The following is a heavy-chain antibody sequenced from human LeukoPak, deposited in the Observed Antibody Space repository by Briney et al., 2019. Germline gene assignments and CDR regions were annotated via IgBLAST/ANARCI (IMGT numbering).Heavy chain of an antibody. J-gene: IGHJ4*02. CDR2: IWYDGSNK. CDR3: ARDGIAAAGTLDY. Sequence: SGGSLRLSCAASGFTFSSYGMHWVRQAPGKGLEWVAVIWYDGSNKYYADSVKGRLIISRDNSKNTLYLQMNSLRAEDTAVYYCARDGIAAAGTLDYWGQGTLVTVSS. V-gene: IGHV3-33*01. CDR1: GFTFSSYG. D-gene: IGHD6-13*01.